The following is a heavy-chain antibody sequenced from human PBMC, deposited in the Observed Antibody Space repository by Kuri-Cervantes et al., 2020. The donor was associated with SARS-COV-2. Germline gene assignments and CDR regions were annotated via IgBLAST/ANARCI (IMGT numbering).Heavy chain of an antibody. J-gene: IGHJ4*02. Sequence: GGSLRLSCKGSGYSFTSYWIGWVRQMPGKGLEWMGIIYPGDSDTRYSPSLQGQVTISADKSISTAYLQWSSLKASDTAMYYCARLKWGSNDYWGQGTLVTVSS. CDR2: IYPGDSDT. CDR3: ARLKWGSNDY. V-gene: IGHV5-51*01. CDR1: GYSFTSYW. D-gene: IGHD7-27*01.